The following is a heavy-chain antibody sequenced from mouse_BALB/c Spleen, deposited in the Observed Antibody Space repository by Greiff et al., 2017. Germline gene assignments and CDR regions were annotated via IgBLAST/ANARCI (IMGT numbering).Heavy chain of an antibody. CDR3: AITMITTGAMDY. Sequence: EVQGVESGGGLVQPGGSRKLSCAASGFTFSSFGMHWVRQAPEKGLEWVAYISSGSSTIYYADTVKGRFTISRDNPKNTLFLQMTSLRSEDTAMYYCAITMITTGAMDYWGQGTSVTVSS. CDR1: GFTFSSFG. V-gene: IGHV5-17*02. J-gene: IGHJ4*01. D-gene: IGHD2-4*01. CDR2: ISSGSSTI.